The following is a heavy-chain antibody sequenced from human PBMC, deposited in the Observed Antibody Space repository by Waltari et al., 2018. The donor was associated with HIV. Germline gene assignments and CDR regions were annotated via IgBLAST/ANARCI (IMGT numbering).Heavy chain of an antibody. CDR2: VKEDGGVK. CDR3: AVDSFTTARDY. D-gene: IGHD3-22*01. Sequence: EVQLVESGGGLVQPGGSLRLSCAASGFAFSNFWMSWVRQAPGKGLERMSNVKEDGGVKNYVDSVKGRFTISRDNADNSLYLQMNSLRTEDTAVYFCAVDSFTTARDYWGQGPLVTVSS. CDR1: GFAFSNFW. V-gene: IGHV3-7*03. J-gene: IGHJ4*02.